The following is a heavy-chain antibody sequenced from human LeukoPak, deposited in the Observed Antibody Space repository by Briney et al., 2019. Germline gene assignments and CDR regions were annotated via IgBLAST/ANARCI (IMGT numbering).Heavy chain of an antibody. CDR3: ARIQDIVATIDY. CDR2: INSDGSGT. D-gene: IGHD5-12*01. J-gene: IGHJ4*02. V-gene: IGHV3-74*03. CDR1: GFTFSTYW. Sequence: PGGSLRLSCAASGFTFSTYWMYWVRQAPGKGVVWVSRINSDGSGTMYADSVKGRFTISRDNAKKTLYLQMNSLRAEDTAVYYCARIQDIVATIDYWGQGTLVTVSS.